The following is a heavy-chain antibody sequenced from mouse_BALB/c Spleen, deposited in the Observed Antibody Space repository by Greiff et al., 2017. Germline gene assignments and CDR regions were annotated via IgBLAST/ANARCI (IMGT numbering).Heavy chain of an antibody. J-gene: IGHJ2*01. CDR2: ISSGGSYT. D-gene: IGHD1-2*01. CDR3: ARRVTTATPFDY. Sequence: EVKLMESGGDLVKPGGSLKLSCAASGFTFSSYGMSWVRQTPDKRLEWVATISSGGSYTYYPDSVKGRFTISRDNAKNTLYLQMSSLKSEDTAMYYCARRVTTATPFDYWGQGTTLTVSS. V-gene: IGHV5-6*01. CDR1: GFTFSSYG.